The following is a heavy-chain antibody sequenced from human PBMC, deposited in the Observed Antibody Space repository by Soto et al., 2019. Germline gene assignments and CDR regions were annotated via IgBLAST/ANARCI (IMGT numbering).Heavy chain of an antibody. Sequence: QITLTESGPTLVKPTQTLTLTCTFSGFSLRTSEVGVGWIRQPPGKALEWLALIYWDDDKRYSPSLKSRLTITKDTSKNQVVLTMTNMDPADTATYYCAHRFDWYYFNSWGRGTVVTVSS. CDR3: AHRFDWYYFNS. D-gene: IGHD3-9*01. V-gene: IGHV2-5*02. CDR2: IYWDDDK. J-gene: IGHJ4*02. CDR1: GFSLRTSEVG.